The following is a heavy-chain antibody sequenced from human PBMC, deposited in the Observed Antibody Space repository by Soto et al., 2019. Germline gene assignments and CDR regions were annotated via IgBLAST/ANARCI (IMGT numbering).Heavy chain of an antibody. Sequence: ASVKVSFKASGFPFSDYYINWVRQAPGQGLEWMGWINPNSGGTNYARKSLGRITMTRDTSSSTAYMELSRLRSDDTAVYYCARAPGRDGFSHWGQGTLVTVSS. CDR2: INPNSGGT. CDR3: ARAPGRDGFSH. J-gene: IGHJ4*02. V-gene: IGHV1-2*02. D-gene: IGHD2-15*01. CDR1: GFPFSDYY.